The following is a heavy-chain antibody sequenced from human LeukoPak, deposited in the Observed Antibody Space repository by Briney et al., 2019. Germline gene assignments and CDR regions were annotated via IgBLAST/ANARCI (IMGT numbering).Heavy chain of an antibody. CDR3: AKAHIRQQLVANWFDP. V-gene: IGHV3-9*01. J-gene: IGHJ5*02. CDR2: ISWNSGSI. D-gene: IGHD6-13*01. CDR1: GFTFDDYA. Sequence: PGRSLRLSCAASGFTFDDYAMHWVRQAPGKGLEWVSGISWNSGSIGYADSVKGRFTISRDNAKNSLYLQMNSLRAEDTALYYCAKAHIRQQLVANWFDPWGQGTLVTVSS.